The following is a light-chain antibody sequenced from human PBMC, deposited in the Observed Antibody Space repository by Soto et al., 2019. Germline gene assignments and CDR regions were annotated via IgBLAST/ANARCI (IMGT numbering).Light chain of an antibody. V-gene: IGLV7-43*01. CDR1: TGAVTSGYY. J-gene: IGLJ2*01. Sequence: QNVVTQEPSLTVSPGGTVTLTCASSTGAVTSGYYPNWFQQKPGQAPRALIYSTSNKYSWTPARFSGSLLGGKAALTLSGVQPQDEAEYYCLLYFGAYVVFGGGTKLTVL. CDR2: STS. CDR3: LLYFGAYVV.